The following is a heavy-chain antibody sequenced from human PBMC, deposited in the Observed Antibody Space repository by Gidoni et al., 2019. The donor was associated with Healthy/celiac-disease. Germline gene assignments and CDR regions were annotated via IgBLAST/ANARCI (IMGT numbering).Heavy chain of an antibody. V-gene: IGHV3-9*01. CDR3: AKAIAMDAFDI. D-gene: IGHD2-21*01. Sequence: EVQLVESGGGLVQPGRSLRLSCAASGFTFDDYAMHWVRQAPGKGLEWVSGISWNSGSIGYADSVKGRFTISRDNAKNSLYLQMNSLRAEDTALYYCAKAIAMDAFDIWGQGTMVTVSS. CDR1: GFTFDDYA. CDR2: ISWNSGSI. J-gene: IGHJ3*02.